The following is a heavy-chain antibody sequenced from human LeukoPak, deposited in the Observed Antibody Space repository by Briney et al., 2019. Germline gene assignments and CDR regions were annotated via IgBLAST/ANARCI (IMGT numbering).Heavy chain of an antibody. J-gene: IGHJ4*02. CDR1: GGSISSSSYY. D-gene: IGHD3-22*01. V-gene: IGHV4-39*07. Sequence: SETLSLTCTVSGGSISSSSYYWGWIRQPPGKGLEWIGSTYFSGSTYYNTSLKRRVTISVDTAKKQFSLKLSSVTAPPTATYYCAREQWAVRSYYDSSGYHDYWGEGTLVTVSS. CDR2: TYFSGST. CDR3: AREQWAVRSYYDSSGYHDY.